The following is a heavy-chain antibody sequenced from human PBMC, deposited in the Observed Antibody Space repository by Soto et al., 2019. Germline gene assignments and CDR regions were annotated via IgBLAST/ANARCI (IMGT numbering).Heavy chain of an antibody. CDR1: GGTFSSYA. J-gene: IGHJ5*02. CDR2: IIPIFGTA. Sequence: SVKVSCKASGGTFSSYAISWVRQAPGQGLEWMGGIIPIFGTANYAQKFQGRVTITADESTSTAYMELSSLRSEDTAVYYCAISAAAGTSPNSVYNWFDPWGQGTLVTVSS. V-gene: IGHV1-69*13. CDR3: AISAAAGTSPNSVYNWFDP. D-gene: IGHD6-13*01.